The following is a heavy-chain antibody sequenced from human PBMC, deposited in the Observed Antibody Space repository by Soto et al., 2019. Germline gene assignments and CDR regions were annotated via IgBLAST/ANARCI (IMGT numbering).Heavy chain of an antibody. Sequence: EVQMVESGGGLVQPGGSLRLSCAASGFTFSNYWMTWVRQAPGKGLEWVANTNPDGSHKFYVDSVMGRFTISRDNAKNSLFLQINSLRVEDTAVYYCARGGVAYAEAHYWGQGILVTVS. J-gene: IGHJ4*02. CDR2: TNPDGSHK. D-gene: IGHD3-10*01. V-gene: IGHV3-7*05. CDR3: ARGGVAYAEAHY. CDR1: GFTFSNYW.